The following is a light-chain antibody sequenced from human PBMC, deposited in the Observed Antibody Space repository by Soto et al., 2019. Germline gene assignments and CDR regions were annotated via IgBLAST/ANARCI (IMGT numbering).Light chain of an antibody. Sequence: EIVMTQSPATLSVSPGERATLSCRASQSVSSNLAWYQQKPGQAPRLLIYGASTRATGIPARFSGSGSGTEFTLTISSLQSEDFAVDYCQRYNNWPPWTFGQGTNVDIK. CDR1: QSVSSN. V-gene: IGKV3-15*01. CDR2: GAS. CDR3: QRYNNWPPWT. J-gene: IGKJ1*01.